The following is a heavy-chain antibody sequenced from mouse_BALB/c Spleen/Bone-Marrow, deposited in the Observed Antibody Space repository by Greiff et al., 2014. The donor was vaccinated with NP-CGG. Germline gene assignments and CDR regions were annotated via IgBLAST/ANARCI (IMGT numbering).Heavy chain of an antibody. Sequence: VQLKQSGGDLVKPGGSLKLSCAASGFTFSNYGMSWVRQIPDKRLEWGATISSGGTYTFYPDSVKGRFTISRDNTKNTLTLQMTSLKSEDTAMYDCARRRDYDYFDYWGQGTTLTVSS. CDR1: GFTFSNYG. D-gene: IGHD2-4*01. V-gene: IGHV5-6*01. J-gene: IGHJ2*01. CDR2: ISSGGTYT. CDR3: ARRRDYDYFDY.